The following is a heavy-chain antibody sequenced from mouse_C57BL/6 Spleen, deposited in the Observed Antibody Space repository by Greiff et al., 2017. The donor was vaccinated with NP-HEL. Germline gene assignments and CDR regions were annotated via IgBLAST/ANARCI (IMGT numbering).Heavy chain of an antibody. CDR1: GFTFSSYA. J-gene: IGHJ2*01. CDR2: ICDGGSYT. CDR3: ARDKGTLLRFDY. Sequence: EVQLVESGGGLVKPGGSLKLSCAASGFTFSSYAMSWVRQTPEKRLEWVATICDGGSYTYYPDNVKGRFTISRNKAKNNLYLQMRHLKSEDTAMYYYARDKGTLLRFDYWGQGTTLTVSS. V-gene: IGHV5-4*01. D-gene: IGHD1-1*01.